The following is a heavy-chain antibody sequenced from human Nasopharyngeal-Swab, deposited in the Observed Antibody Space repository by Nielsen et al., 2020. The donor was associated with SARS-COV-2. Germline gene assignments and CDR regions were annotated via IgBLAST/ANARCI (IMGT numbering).Heavy chain of an antibody. CDR2: VFYSGST. Sequence: PGKGLEWIGTVFYSGSTYYNPALKSRVTIAVDTSKNEFSLNLSSVTAADTAVYYCARGRRMRYCSGGSCYDGWFDPWGQGTLVTVSS. CDR3: ARGRRMRYCSGGSCYDGWFDP. V-gene: IGHV4-39*02. D-gene: IGHD2-15*01. J-gene: IGHJ5*02.